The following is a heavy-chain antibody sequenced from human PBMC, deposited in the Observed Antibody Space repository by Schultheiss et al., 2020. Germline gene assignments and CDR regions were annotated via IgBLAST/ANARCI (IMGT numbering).Heavy chain of an antibody. CDR3: ARDRTLMIALGD. CDR2: VISSGGGT. CDR1: GFTFSSYA. V-gene: IGHV3-NL1*01. J-gene: IGHJ4*02. D-gene: IGHD3-22*01. Sequence: GESLKISCAASGFTFSSYAMHWVRQAPGKGLEWVSGVISSGGGTYYADSVKGRFTISRDNSKNTLYLQMNSLRAEDTAVYYCARDRTLMIALGDWGQGTLVTVSS.